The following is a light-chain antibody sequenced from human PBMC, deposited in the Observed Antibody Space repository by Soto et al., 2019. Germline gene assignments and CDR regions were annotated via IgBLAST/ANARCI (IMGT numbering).Light chain of an antibody. V-gene: IGLV2-14*01. Sequence: QSALTQPASVSGSPGQSITISCTGTSSDVGGYNYVSWYQQHPGKAPKLMIYEVSNRPSGVSNRFSGSKSGNTASLTISGLQAEDEAEYYCSSYTSSSTRPFGTGTKLTVL. J-gene: IGLJ1*01. CDR3: SSYTSSSTRP. CDR2: EVS. CDR1: SSDVGGYNY.